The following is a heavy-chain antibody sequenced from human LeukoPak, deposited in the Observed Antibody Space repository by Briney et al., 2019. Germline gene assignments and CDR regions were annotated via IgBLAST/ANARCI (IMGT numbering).Heavy chain of an antibody. Sequence: SETLSLTCSVSGGSVSSGISYWSWIRQPPGEGLEWIAYISDSGGSDYNPSLRGRVTISLDTSKNQFPLRLTSVTAADTAVYYCARVRAERWLQSKYYFDYWGQGTLVTVSS. J-gene: IGHJ4*02. CDR3: ARVRAERWLQSKYYFDY. V-gene: IGHV4-61*01. CDR2: ISDSGGS. D-gene: IGHD5-24*01. CDR1: GGSVSSGISY.